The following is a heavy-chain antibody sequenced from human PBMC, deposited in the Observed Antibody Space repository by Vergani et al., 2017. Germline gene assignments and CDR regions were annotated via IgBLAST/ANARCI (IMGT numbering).Heavy chain of an antibody. CDR2: IYSGGST. J-gene: IGHJ4*02. CDR3: ARGRGIAAAGPLGYFDY. CDR1: GFTVSSNY. D-gene: IGHD6-13*01. Sequence: EVQLVESGGGLVQPGGSLRLSCAASGFTVSSNYMSWVRQAPGKGLEWVSVIYSGGSTYYADSVKGRFTISRHNSKNTLYLQMNSLGAEDTAVYYCARGRGIAAAGPLGYFDYWGQGTLVTVSS. V-gene: IGHV3-53*04.